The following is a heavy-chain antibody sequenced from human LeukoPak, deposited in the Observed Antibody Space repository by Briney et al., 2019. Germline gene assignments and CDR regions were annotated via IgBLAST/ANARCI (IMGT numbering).Heavy chain of an antibody. J-gene: IGHJ6*03. D-gene: IGHD3-10*01. CDR3: ARAGGFGESLIASNYYYYMDV. V-gene: IGHV3-48*03. Sequence: PGGSLRLSCAASGFTFSSYEMNWVRQAPGKGLEWVSYISSSGSTIYYADSVKGRFTISRDNAKNSLYLQMNSLRAEDTAVYYCARAGGFGESLIASNYYYYMDVWGKGTTVTISS. CDR2: ISSSGSTI. CDR1: GFTFSSYE.